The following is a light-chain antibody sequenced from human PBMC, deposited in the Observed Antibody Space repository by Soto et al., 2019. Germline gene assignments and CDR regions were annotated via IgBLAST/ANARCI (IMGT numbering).Light chain of an antibody. V-gene: IGLV2-14*01. CDR2: EVS. Sequence: QSALTQPASVSGSPGQSITISCTGTNSDIGVYNYVSWYQHHPGKAPRLLIYEVSSRPSGVANRFSASKSGNTASLTISGLQAEDEADYYCTSYTNINYVIFGGGTKLTVL. CDR3: TSYTNINYVI. CDR1: NSDIGVYNY. J-gene: IGLJ2*01.